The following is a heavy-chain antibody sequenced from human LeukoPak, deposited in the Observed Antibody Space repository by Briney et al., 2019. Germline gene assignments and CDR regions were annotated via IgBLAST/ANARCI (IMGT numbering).Heavy chain of an antibody. J-gene: IGHJ4*02. V-gene: IGHV4-39*01. CDR1: GGPISSNSYY. CDR3: ARGFYSSSSRPFDY. CDR2: IYYSGST. D-gene: IGHD6-6*01. Sequence: SETLSLTCAVSGGPISSNSYYWGWIRQPPGKGLEWIGSIYYSGSTYYNPSLKSRVTISVDTSKNQFSLKLSSVTAADTAVYYCARGFYSSSSRPFDYWGQGTLVTVSS.